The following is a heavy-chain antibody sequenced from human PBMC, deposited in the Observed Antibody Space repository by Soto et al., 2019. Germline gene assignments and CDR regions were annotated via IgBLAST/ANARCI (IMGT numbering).Heavy chain of an antibody. CDR2: IYPGDSDT. CDR1: GYSFTSYW. J-gene: IGHJ3*02. Sequence: GESLKISCKGSGYSFTSYWIGWVRQMPGKGLEWMGIIYPGDSDTRYSPSFQGQVTISADKSISTAYLQWSSLKASDTAMYYCASLGIAAGYIDAFDIWGQGTMVTVSS. V-gene: IGHV5-51*01. D-gene: IGHD6-13*01. CDR3: ASLGIAAGYIDAFDI.